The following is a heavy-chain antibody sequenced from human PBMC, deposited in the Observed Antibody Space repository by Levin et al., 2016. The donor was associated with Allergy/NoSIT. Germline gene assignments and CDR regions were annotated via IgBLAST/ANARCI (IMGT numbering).Heavy chain of an antibody. V-gene: IGHV4-39*01. D-gene: IGHD3-16*01. CDR1: GDSITNPNYF. J-gene: IGHJ5*02. CDR2: VYSRGGT. CDR3: ATDGGDSIQQGWFDP. Sequence: SETLSLTCTVSGDSITNPNYFWGWIRQPPGKGLEWVGSVYSRGGTYYNPSLKSRVTLSIDKSKNQFSLRLTSLTAADTAVYFCATDGGDSIQQGWFDPWGQGTLVTVSS.